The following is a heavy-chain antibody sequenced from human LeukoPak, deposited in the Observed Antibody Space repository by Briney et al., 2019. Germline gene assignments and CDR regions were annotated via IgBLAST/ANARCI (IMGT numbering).Heavy chain of an antibody. V-gene: IGHV4-39*07. CDR3: ARVGEQWLDLPD. CDR1: GGSISSSSYY. CDR2: IYYSGST. Sequence: SETLSLTCTVSGGSISSSSYYWGWIRQPPGKGLEWIGSIYYSGSTNYNPSLKSRVTISVDTSKNQFSLKLSSVTAADTAVYYCARVGEQWLDLPDWGQGTLVTVSS. J-gene: IGHJ4*02. D-gene: IGHD6-19*01.